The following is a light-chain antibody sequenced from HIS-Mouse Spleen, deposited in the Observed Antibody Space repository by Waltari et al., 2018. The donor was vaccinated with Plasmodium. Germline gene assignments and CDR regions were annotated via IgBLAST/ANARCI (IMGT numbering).Light chain of an antibody. CDR3: NSRDSSGNHQV. Sequence: SSELTQDPAVSVALGPTVRITCKGDSLRSYYASWYQQKPGQAPVLVIYGKNNRPSGIPDRFSGSSSGNTASLTITGAQAEDEADYYCNSRDSSGNHQVFGGGTKLTVL. J-gene: IGLJ3*02. V-gene: IGLV3-19*01. CDR1: SLRSYY. CDR2: GKN.